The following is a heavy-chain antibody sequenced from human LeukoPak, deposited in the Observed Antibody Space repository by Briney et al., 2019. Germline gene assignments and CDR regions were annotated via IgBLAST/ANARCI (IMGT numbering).Heavy chain of an antibody. CDR3: TRDIEGPIVVVPAAMG. V-gene: IGHV3-49*04. CDR2: IRSKAYGGTT. D-gene: IGHD2-2*01. CDR1: GFTFGDYA. Sequence: GGSPRLSCTASGFTFGDYAMSWVRQAPGKGLEWVGFIRSKAYGGTTEYAASVKGRFTISRDDSKSIAYLQMNSLKTEDTAVYYCTRDIEGPIVVVPAAMGGGQGTLVTVSS. J-gene: IGHJ4*02.